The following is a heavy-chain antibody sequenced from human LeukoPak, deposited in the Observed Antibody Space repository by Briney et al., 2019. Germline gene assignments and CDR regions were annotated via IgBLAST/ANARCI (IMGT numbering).Heavy chain of an antibody. J-gene: IGHJ4*02. CDR2: ISSSGSTI. CDR3: AREMVATTIDY. D-gene: IGHD5-12*01. V-gene: IGHV3-11*01. Sequence: GGSLRLSCAGSGFTFSDYYMSWIRQAPGKGLEWVSYISSSGSTIYYADSVKGRFTISRDNAKSSLYLQMNSLRAEDTAVYYCAREMVATTIDYWGQGTLVTVSS. CDR1: GFTFSDYY.